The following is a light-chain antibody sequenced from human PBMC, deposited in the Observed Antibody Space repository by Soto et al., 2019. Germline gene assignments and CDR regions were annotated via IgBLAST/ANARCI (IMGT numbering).Light chain of an antibody. CDR2: KAS. CDR3: QQYQHKSYPYT. J-gene: IGKJ2*01. Sequence: DIQMTQSPSTLSASVGDRVTITCRASQSIDINLAWYQQKPGKAPNLLIYKASSLESGVPSRFSGSGSGTXXXXXXXXXXXDDFATYYCQQYQHKSYPYTFGQGTKLEIK. CDR1: QSIDIN. V-gene: IGKV1-5*03.